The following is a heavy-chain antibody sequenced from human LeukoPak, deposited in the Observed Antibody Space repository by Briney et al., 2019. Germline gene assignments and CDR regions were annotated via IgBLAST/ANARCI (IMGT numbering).Heavy chain of an antibody. CDR1: GFTFNSYA. CDR3: ARVQPDNNDEYNWFDP. D-gene: IGHD1-1*01. V-gene: IGHV3-23*01. CDR2: ISGTSGTT. J-gene: IGHJ5*02. Sequence: GGSLRLSCAASGFTFNSYAMTWVRQGAGRGLEWVSTISGTSGTTNYADSVEGRFSISRDDSKNTLYLQMTSLRVEDTAVYFCARVQPDNNDEYNWFDPWGQGTQVTVS.